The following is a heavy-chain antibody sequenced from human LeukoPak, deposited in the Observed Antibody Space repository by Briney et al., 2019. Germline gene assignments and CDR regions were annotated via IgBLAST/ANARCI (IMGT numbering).Heavy chain of an antibody. CDR3: ARDPPYYYDSTDAFDI. V-gene: IGHV3-7*01. J-gene: IGHJ3*02. D-gene: IGHD3-22*01. Sequence: GGSLRLSCAASGFTFSSYWMSWVRQAPGKGLEWVANIKQDGSEKYYVDSVKGRFTISRDNAKNSLYLQMNSLRAEDTAVYYCARDPPYYYDSTDAFDIWGQGTMVTVSS. CDR2: IKQDGSEK. CDR1: GFTFSSYW.